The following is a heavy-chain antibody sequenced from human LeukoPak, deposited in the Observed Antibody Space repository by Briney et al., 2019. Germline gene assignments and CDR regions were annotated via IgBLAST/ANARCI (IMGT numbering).Heavy chain of an antibody. CDR3: ARGEYYDSSGYWDWFDP. V-gene: IGHV1-69*05. Sequence: ASVKVSCKASGGTFSSYAISWVRQAPGQGLEWMGGIIPIFGTANYAQKFQGRVTITTEESTSTAYMELSSLRSEDTAVYYCARGEYYDSSGYWDWFDPWGQGTLVTVSS. CDR2: IIPIFGTA. D-gene: IGHD3-22*01. J-gene: IGHJ5*02. CDR1: GGTFSSYA.